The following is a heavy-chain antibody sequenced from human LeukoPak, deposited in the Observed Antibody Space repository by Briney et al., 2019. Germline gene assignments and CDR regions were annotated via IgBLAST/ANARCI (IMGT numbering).Heavy chain of an antibody. D-gene: IGHD6-13*01. J-gene: IGHJ6*04. CDR1: GGTFSSYA. Sequence: SVKVSCKASGGTFSSYAISWVRQAPGQGLEWMGGIIPIFGTANYAQKFQGRVTITADESTSTAYMELSSLRSEDTAVYYCARGFERNNIAAARYYYYGMDVWGKGTTVTVSS. V-gene: IGHV1-69*01. CDR3: ARGFERNNIAAARYYYYGMDV. CDR2: IIPIFGTA.